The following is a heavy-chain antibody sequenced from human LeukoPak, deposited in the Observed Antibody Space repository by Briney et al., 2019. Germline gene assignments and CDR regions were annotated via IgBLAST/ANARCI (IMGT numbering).Heavy chain of an antibody. D-gene: IGHD6-19*01. V-gene: IGHV3-7*01. CDR2: IKQDESEK. CDR1: GFTFSSYG. J-gene: IGHJ4*02. Sequence: GGSLRLSCAASGFTFSSYGMHWVRQAPGKGLEWVANIKQDESEKYYVDSVKGRFTISRDNAKNSLYLQMNSLRAEDTAVYYCARDPAPNSSGWYYYFDYWGQGTLVTVSS. CDR3: ARDPAPNSSGWYYYFDY.